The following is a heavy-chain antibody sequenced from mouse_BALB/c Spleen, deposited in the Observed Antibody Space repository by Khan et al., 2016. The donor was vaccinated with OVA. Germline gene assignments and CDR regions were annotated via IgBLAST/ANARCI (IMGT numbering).Heavy chain of an antibody. CDR1: GYSITSGYY. CDR3: AGSGDYDGWFAY. Sequence: QLEESGPGLVKPSQSLYLTCSVTGYSITSGYYWNWIRQFPGNKLEWMGYISYDGSNNYNPSLKNRISITRDTSKNQFFLKLNSVTTEDTATXYCAGSGDYDGWFAYWGQGTLVTVSA. V-gene: IGHV3-6*02. CDR2: ISYDGSN. D-gene: IGHD2-4*01. J-gene: IGHJ3*01.